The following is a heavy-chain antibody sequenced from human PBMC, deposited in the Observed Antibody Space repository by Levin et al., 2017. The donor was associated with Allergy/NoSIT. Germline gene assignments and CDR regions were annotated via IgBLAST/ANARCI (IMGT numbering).Heavy chain of an antibody. CDR3: ARVSSVVAVDF. V-gene: IGHV4-59*01. CDR2: IHDRGTT. D-gene: IGHD2-15*01. J-gene: IGHJ4*02. Sequence: SQTLSLTCTVSGGSMSNFYWTWIRQPPGKGLEWIEYIHDRGTTNYNSSLKSRLTMSLDTSKSQFSLNLNSVTAADTAVYYCARVSSVVAVDFWGRGTLVTVSS. CDR1: GGSMSNFY.